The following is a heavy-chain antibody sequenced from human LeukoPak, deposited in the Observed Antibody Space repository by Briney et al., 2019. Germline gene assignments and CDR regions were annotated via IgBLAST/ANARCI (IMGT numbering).Heavy chain of an antibody. CDR2: INHRGST. D-gene: IGHD6-13*01. V-gene: IGHV4-34*01. CDR1: GGSFSGYY. CDR3: ARRGNRYSSSRHFDY. J-gene: IGHJ4*02. Sequence: SETLSLTCAVYGGSFSGYYWSWIRQPPGKGLEWIGEINHRGSTNYNPSLKSRVTISVDTSKNQFSLKLSSVTAADTAVYYCARRGNRYSSSRHFDYWGQGTLVTVSS.